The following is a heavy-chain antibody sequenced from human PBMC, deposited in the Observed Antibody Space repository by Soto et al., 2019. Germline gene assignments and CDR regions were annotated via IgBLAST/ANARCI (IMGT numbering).Heavy chain of an antibody. J-gene: IGHJ5*02. CDR2: IYYSGST. V-gene: IGHV4-61*05. Sequence: PSETLSLTCTVSGGSISSSSYYWSWIRQPPGKGLEWIGYIYYSGSTNYNPSLKSRVTISVDTSKNQFSLKLSSVTAADTAVYYCARSIDPWGQGTLVTVSS. CDR1: GGSISSSSYY. CDR3: ARSIDP.